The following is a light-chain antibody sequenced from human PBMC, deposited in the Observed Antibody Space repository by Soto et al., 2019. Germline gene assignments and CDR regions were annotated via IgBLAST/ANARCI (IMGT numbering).Light chain of an antibody. J-gene: IGKJ4*01. V-gene: IGKV3-20*01. CDR1: QSVSSSY. CDR3: HKYDSSPLT. CDR2: GAS. Sequence: EIVLTQSPGTLSLSPGERATLSCRASQSVSSSYLAWYQQKPGQAPRLLIYGASSRATGIPDRFSGSGSGTDFTLTISRLEPEDFAVYYCHKYDSSPLTLGGGNTVEIK.